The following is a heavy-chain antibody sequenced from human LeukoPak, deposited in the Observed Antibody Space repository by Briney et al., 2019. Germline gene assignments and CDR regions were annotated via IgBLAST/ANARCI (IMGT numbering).Heavy chain of an antibody. V-gene: IGHV1-18*01. CDR3: ARSRNYPDYYYYYMDV. CDR2: ISAYNGNT. J-gene: IGHJ6*03. Sequence: GASVKVSCKASGYTFTSYGISWVRQAPGQGLEWMGWISAYNGNTNYAQKLQGRVTMTTDTSTSTAYMELKSLRSDDTAVYYCARSRNYPDYYYYYMDVWGKGTTVTVSS. D-gene: IGHD1-7*01. CDR1: GYTFTSYG.